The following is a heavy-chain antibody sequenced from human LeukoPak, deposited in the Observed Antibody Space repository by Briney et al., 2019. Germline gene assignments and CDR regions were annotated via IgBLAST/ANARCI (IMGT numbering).Heavy chain of an antibody. J-gene: IGHJ4*02. D-gene: IGHD2-2*01. CDR1: GFSLTTSGVG. CDR3: AHCPITPADTYYFDY. V-gene: IGHV2-5*02. Sequence: SGSTLVKPTQTLTLTCTCSGFSLTTSGVGVGWIRQPPGKALEWLALIYWDDDKRYSPSLKSRLTITKDTSKNQVVLTMINMDPVDTATYYCAHCPITPADTYYFDYWGQGTLVTVSS. CDR2: IYWDDDK.